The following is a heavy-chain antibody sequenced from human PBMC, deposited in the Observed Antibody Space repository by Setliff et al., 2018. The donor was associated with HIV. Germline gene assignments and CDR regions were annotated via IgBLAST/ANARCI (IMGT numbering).Heavy chain of an antibody. D-gene: IGHD2-21*02. V-gene: IGHV3-15*07. J-gene: IGHJ6*03. CDR1: GFTFTNAW. Sequence: GGSLRLSCAASGFTFTNAWMNWVRQAPGKGLEWVGRIKSKADGGTTDYAAPVKGRFTISRDDSENTLFLQMDSLKTEDTAMYYCFTGGYHHSGGYWGSYYYLDVWGKGTTVTAP. CDR2: IKSKADGGTT. CDR3: FTGGYHHSGGYWGSYYYLDV.